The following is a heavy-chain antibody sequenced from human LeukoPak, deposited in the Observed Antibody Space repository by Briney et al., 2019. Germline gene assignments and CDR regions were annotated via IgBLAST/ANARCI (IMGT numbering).Heavy chain of an antibody. Sequence: PSETLSLTRTVSGGSISSGGYYWSWIRQHPGKGLEWIGYIYYSGSTYYNPSLKSRVTISVDTSKNQFSLKLSSVTAADTAVYYCARRRRTTPIDYWGQGTLVTVSS. D-gene: IGHD4-17*01. CDR1: GGSISSGGYY. CDR2: IYYSGST. CDR3: ARRRRTTPIDY. V-gene: IGHV4-31*03. J-gene: IGHJ4*02.